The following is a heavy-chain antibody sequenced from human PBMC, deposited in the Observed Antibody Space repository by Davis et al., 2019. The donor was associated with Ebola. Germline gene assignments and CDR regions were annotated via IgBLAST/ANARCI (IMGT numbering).Heavy chain of an antibody. CDR2: IDPSDSYT. CDR3: ARRGYRQWLYVGN. CDR1: GYSFTNYC. D-gene: IGHD6-19*01. Sequence: GESLKISCKGSGYSFTNYCISWLRQLPGKGLEWMWSIDPSDSYTYYRPSFQGHVTISADKSISTAYLQWSSLKASDPAMYYCARRGYRQWLYVGNWGQGTLVTVSS. J-gene: IGHJ4*02. V-gene: IGHV5-10-1*01.